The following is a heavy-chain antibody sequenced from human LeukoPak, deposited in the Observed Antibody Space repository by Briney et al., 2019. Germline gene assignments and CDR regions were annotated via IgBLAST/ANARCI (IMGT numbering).Heavy chain of an antibody. J-gene: IGHJ3*01. CDR2: TYYRSKWYN. D-gene: IGHD2-15*01. CDR3: ARGDCSGGICYSDSAFDV. Sequence: SQTLSLTCAISGDSVSSISGGWNWIRQSPSRGLEWLGRTYYRSKWYNDYAVSVKSRITINPDTSKNQFSLQLNSVTPEDTAVYFCARGDCSGGICYSDSAFDVWGQGTMVTVSS. CDR1: GDSVSSISGG. V-gene: IGHV6-1*01.